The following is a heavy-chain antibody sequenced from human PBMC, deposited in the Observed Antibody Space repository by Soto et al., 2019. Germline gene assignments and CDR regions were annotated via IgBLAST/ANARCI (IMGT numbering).Heavy chain of an antibody. J-gene: IGHJ6*02. CDR1: GFTFSSYS. V-gene: IGHV3-21*01. Sequence: GGSLRLSCAASGFTFSSYSMNWVRQAPGKGLEWVSSISSGSGYIYYADSVKGRFTISRDNAKNSLNLQMNSLRAEDTAVYYCARGPYCSGGSCYNYGMDVWGQGTTVTVSS. CDR2: ISSGSGYI. D-gene: IGHD2-15*01. CDR3: ARGPYCSGGSCYNYGMDV.